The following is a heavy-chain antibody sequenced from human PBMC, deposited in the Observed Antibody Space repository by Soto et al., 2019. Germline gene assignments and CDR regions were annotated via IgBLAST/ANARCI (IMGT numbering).Heavy chain of an antibody. CDR1: GGTFSSYA. CDR2: IIPIFGTA. D-gene: IGHD3-3*01. Sequence: SVKVSCKASGGTFSSYAISWVRQAPGQGLEWMGGIIPIFGTANYAQKFQGRVTITADESTSTAYMELSSLRSEDTAVYYCARALSHYYDFWSGSFDYWGQGTLVTVSS. V-gene: IGHV1-69*13. J-gene: IGHJ4*02. CDR3: ARALSHYYDFWSGSFDY.